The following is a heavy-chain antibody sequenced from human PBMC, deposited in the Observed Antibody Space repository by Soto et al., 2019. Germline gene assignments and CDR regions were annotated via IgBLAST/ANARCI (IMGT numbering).Heavy chain of an antibody. CDR3: ARDLSRQLNYYYGMDV. V-gene: IGHV3-30-3*01. D-gene: IGHD6-13*01. CDR1: GFTFSSYA. CDR2: ISYDGSNK. Sequence: QVQLVESGGGVVQPGRSLRLSCAASGFTFSSYAMHWVRQAPGKGLEWVAVISYDGSNKYYADSVKGRFTISRDNSKNTLYLKMNSLRAEDTAVYYWARDLSRQLNYYYGMDVCGQGTTVTVSS. J-gene: IGHJ6*02.